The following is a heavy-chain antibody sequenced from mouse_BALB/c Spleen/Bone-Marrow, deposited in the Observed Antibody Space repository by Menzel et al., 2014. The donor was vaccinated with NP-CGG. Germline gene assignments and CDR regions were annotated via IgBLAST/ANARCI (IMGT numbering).Heavy chain of an antibody. CDR2: INPESNTI. V-gene: IGHV4-1*02. CDR1: GFDFSRYW. CDR3: ARLGYYGWFAY. D-gene: IGHD2-3*01. Sequence: EVKLQESGGGLVQPGGSLKLSCAASGFDFSRYWMSWVRQAPGKGLQWIGEINPESNTINYTPSLKDKFIISRDNAKNTLYLQMSKVRSEDTALYCCARLGYYGWFAYRGQGTLVTVSA. J-gene: IGHJ3*01.